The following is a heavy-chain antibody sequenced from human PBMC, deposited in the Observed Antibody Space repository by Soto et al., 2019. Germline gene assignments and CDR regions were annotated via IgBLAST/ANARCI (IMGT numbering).Heavy chain of an antibody. J-gene: IGHJ6*03. CDR1: GFTFSSYGSYG. CDR2: IWLDGSNE. CDR3: VQAPRPHLDYMDV. Sequence: GGSLRLSCAASGFTFSSYGSYGMHWVRQAPGKGLEWVAVIWLDGSNEYYADSVKGRFTVSRDNSKNTLYLQMNSLRAEDTAVYYCVQAPRPHLDYMDVWGKGTTVTVSS. V-gene: IGHV3-33*01.